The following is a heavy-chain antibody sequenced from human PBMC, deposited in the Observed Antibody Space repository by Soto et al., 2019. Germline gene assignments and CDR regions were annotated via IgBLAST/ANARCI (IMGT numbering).Heavy chain of an antibody. CDR3: ARVQAITGPPEDAFDI. D-gene: IGHD2-21*01. CDR1: GGPIHSSTYY. V-gene: IGHV4-39*01. CDR2: VYYSGST. J-gene: IGHJ3*02. Sequence: QLQLQESGPGLVKPSETLSLTCTVSGGPIHSSTYYWGWIRQPPGKRLEWIGSVYYSGSTYYNPSLASRLTISVDTSKNQLSLKLKSVTAADTALYYCARVQAITGPPEDAFDIWGQGTRVIVSS.